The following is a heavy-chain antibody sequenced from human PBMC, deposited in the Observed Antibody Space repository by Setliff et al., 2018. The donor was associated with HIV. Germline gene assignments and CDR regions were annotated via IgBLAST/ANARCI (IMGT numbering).Heavy chain of an antibody. V-gene: IGHV1-3*01. CDR2: INAGNGKT. D-gene: IGHD4-17*01. Sequence: ASVKVSCKASGSTFSRYGLHWVRQAPGQRLEWMGWINAGNGKTKYSQKFQSRVTITRDTSARKAYMELSSLRSEDTAVYYCARDLNSGDYPHWFDPWGQGTLVTVSS. CDR3: ARDLNSGDYPHWFDP. J-gene: IGHJ5*02. CDR1: GSTFSRYG.